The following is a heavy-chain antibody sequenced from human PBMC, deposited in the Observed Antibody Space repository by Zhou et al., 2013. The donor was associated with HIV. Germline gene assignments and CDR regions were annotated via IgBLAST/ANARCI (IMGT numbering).Heavy chain of an antibody. CDR2: IIPIFGTA. V-gene: IGHV1-69*05. Sequence: QVQLVQSGAEVKKPGSSVKVSCKASGGTFSSYAISWVRQAPGQGLEWMGGIIPIFGTANYAQKFQGRVTITTDESTSTAYMELSSLRSDDTAVYYCARCYYDNSGCDYWGQGTLVTVSA. J-gene: IGHJ4*02. D-gene: IGHD3-22*01. CDR3: ARCYYDNSGCDY. CDR1: GGTFSSYA.